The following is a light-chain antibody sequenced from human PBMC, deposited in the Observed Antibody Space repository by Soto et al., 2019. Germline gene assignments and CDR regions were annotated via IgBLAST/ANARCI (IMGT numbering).Light chain of an antibody. Sequence: DIQMTQSPSTLSVSVGDSVTITCRASQTISSWLAWYQQKPGKAPKLLIYDASNLETGVPSRFSGSGSGTDFTLTISSLQPEDVASYYCHTFGQGTRLEIK. J-gene: IGKJ5*01. CDR2: DAS. CDR3: HT. V-gene: IGKV1-5*01. CDR1: QTISSW.